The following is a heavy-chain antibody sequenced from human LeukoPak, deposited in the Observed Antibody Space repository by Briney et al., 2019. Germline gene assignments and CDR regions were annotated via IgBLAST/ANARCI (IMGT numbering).Heavy chain of an antibody. J-gene: IGHJ4*02. CDR2: INPTGGST. Sequence: ASVRVSCKPSGYTFSSFYMHWVRQAPGQGLEWMGIINPTGGSTSYAQKFQGTVTMTTDTSTSTVYMELSSLRSEDSSVYYCGRAHSAVGNWGQGTLVTVSS. CDR1: GYTFSSFY. CDR3: GRAHSAVGN. V-gene: IGHV1-46*01. D-gene: IGHD2-15*01.